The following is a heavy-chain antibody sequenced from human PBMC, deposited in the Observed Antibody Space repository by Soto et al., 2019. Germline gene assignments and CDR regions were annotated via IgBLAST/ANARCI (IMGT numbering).Heavy chain of an antibody. J-gene: IGHJ4*02. Sequence: ASVKVSCKVSGYTFTNYYVHWVRQAPGLGLEWMGIINPSGGSTSYAQKFQGRVTMTWDTSTGTVYMELSSLRSEDTAVYYCARDSNLAYWGQGTLVNVSS. V-gene: IGHV1-46*01. CDR1: GYTFTNYY. CDR2: INPSGGST. CDR3: ARDSNLAY.